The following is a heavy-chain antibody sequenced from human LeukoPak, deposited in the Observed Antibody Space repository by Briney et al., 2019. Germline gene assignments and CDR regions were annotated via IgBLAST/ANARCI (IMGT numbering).Heavy chain of an antibody. CDR2: IYSGGST. V-gene: IGHV3-66*01. CDR1: GFTVSSNY. CDR3: ARTAAKSHMVRGVIIPSFFDY. Sequence: PGGSLRLSCAASGFTVSSNYMNWVRQAPGKGLEWVSVIYSGGSTYYSDSVKGRFTISRDNSKNTLYLQMNSLRAEDTAVYYCARTAAKSHMVRGVIIPSFFDYWGQGTLVTVSS. J-gene: IGHJ4*02. D-gene: IGHD3-10*01.